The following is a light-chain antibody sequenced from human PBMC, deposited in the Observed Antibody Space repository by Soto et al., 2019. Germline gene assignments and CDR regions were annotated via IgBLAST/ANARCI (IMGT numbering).Light chain of an antibody. J-gene: IGKJ1*01. Sequence: DSQMTQSPSSLFASVGDRVTITCRASQGISTFLHWYQPRPGQAPSLIIYGACNLQSGVPSRFSGRGSGTEFSLTISTLQPEDVATYSCHHTRTTPRTFGQGTKVEI. V-gene: IGKV1-39*01. CDR3: HHTRTTPRT. CDR2: GAC. CDR1: QGISTF.